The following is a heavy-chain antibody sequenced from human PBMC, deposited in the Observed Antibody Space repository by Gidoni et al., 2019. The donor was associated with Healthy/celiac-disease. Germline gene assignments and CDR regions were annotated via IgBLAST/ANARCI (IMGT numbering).Heavy chain of an antibody. Sequence: EVQLVESGGGVVRPGGSLRLSCAASGFTFDDYGMSWVRQAPGKGLGWGSGINWNGGSTGYADSVKGRFTISRDNAKNSLYLQMNSLRAEDTALYHCARDVGYCSGGSCYELNWFDPWGQGTLVTVSS. V-gene: IGHV3-20*01. D-gene: IGHD2-15*01. J-gene: IGHJ5*02. CDR3: ARDVGYCSGGSCYELNWFDP. CDR2: INWNGGST. CDR1: GFTFDDYG.